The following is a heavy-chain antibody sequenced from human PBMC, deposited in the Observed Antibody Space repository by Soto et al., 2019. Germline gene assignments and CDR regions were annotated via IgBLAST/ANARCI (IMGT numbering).Heavy chain of an antibody. CDR2: VYYTGTT. Sequence: QVQLQESGPGLVNPSQNLSLTCTVSGGSISSGGYYWTWIRQPPGKGLECIGYVYYTGTTYYNPSLKSRVNISVDTSKHLFSLRLTSVTAADTVVYYCVSDNCEVPLDVWGHGTLVTVSS. D-gene: IGHD1-20*01. V-gene: IGHV4-30-4*01. CDR1: GGSISSGGYY. CDR3: VSDNCEVPLDV. J-gene: IGHJ3*01.